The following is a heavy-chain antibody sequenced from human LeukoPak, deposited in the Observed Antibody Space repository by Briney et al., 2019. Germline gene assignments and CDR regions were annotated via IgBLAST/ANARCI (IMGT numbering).Heavy chain of an antibody. D-gene: IGHD3-22*01. CDR1: GFRFSDFT. CDR3: AKADTYYYDSSGYPDY. V-gene: IGHV3-23*01. CDR2: IGGRGGST. J-gene: IGHJ4*02. Sequence: GGSLRLSCAASGFRFSDFTMTWVRQAPGKGPEWVSAIGGRGGSTYYADSLGGRFTISRDNSKNTLYLQMNSLRAEDTAVYYCAKADTYYYDSSGYPDYWGQGTLVTVSS.